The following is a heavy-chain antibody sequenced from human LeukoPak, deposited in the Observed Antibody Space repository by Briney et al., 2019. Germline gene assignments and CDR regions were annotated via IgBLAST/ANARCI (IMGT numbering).Heavy chain of an antibody. V-gene: IGHV5-51*01. CDR1: GYSFTNYW. CDR2: FYSGECDT. J-gene: IGHJ3*02. Sequence: GGALQISSKGSGYSFTNYWIGWGGPMPGRGVEGRGIFYSGECDTRYSPSFQGQLPISPDKSIRTAYLQCSSLKASDTAMYYCARHVQWFGELVPDDAFDIWGQGTMVTVSS. CDR3: ARHVQWFGELVPDDAFDI. D-gene: IGHD3-10*01.